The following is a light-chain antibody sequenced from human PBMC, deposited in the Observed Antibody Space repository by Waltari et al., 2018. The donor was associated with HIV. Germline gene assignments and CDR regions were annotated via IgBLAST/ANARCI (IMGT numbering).Light chain of an antibody. CDR1: KLGDKY. CDR2: QDS. CDR3: QAWDSSTVV. V-gene: IGLV3-1*01. Sequence: SYEVTQPPSVSVSPGQTASITCSGAKLGDKYACWYQQRPGQSPVLVIYQDSKRPSAIPERFSGSNSGNTATLTISGTQAMDEADYYCQAWDSSTVVFGGGTKLTVL. J-gene: IGLJ2*01.